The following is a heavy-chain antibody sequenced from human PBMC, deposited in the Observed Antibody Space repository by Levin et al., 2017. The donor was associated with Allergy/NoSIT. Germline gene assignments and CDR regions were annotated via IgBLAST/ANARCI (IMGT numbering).Heavy chain of an antibody. D-gene: IGHD3-3*01. Sequence: PGESLKISCAASGFTFSSYEMNWVRQAPGKGLEWVSYISSSGSTIYYADSVKGLFTISRDNAKNSLYLQMNSLRAEDTAVYYCARQLGNFWSGYNYFDYWGQGTLVTVSS. CDR3: ARQLGNFWSGYNYFDY. J-gene: IGHJ4*02. V-gene: IGHV3-48*03. CDR2: ISSSGSTI. CDR1: GFTFSSYE.